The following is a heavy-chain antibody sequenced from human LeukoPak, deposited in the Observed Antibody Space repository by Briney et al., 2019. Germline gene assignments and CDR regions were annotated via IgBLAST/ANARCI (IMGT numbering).Heavy chain of an antibody. J-gene: IGHJ3*02. V-gene: IGHV4-61*01. Sequence: SETLSLTCTVSGGSVSSGSYYWSWIRQPPGKGLEWIGYIYYSGSTNYNPSLKSRVTISVDMSKNQFSLKLSSVTAADTAVYYCARVYSSSTDAFDIWGQGTMVTVSS. D-gene: IGHD6-13*01. CDR2: IYYSGST. CDR1: GGSVSSGSYY. CDR3: ARVYSSSTDAFDI.